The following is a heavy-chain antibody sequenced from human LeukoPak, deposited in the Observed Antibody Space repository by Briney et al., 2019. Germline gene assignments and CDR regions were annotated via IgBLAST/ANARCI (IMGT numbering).Heavy chain of an antibody. CDR2: INQDVGLI. V-gene: IGHV3-7*01. D-gene: IGHD2-8*01. CDR1: GFSFSRYW. CDR3: ARLKDDVTKFDY. J-gene: IGHJ4*02. Sequence: SLTLSCAGSGFSFSRYWMAWVRQAPGKGLEWVASINQDVGLIHYVASVKGRFTISRDNAKSPLFLQMTSLRVEDTAVYYCARLKDDVTKFDYWGQGILVTVSS.